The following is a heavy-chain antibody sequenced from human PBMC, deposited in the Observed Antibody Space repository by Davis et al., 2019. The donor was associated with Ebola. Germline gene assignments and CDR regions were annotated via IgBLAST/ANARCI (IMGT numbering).Heavy chain of an antibody. D-gene: IGHD3-16*02. CDR1: GGSISSYY. Sequence: MPSETLSLTCTVSGGSISSYYWSWIRQHPGKGLEWIGYIYYSGSTNYNPSLKSRVTISVDTSKNQFSLKLSSVTAADTAVYYCARVPSTFGGVIDRLDYWGQGTQVTVSS. J-gene: IGHJ4*02. CDR2: IYYSGST. CDR3: ARVPSTFGGVIDRLDY. V-gene: IGHV4-59*01.